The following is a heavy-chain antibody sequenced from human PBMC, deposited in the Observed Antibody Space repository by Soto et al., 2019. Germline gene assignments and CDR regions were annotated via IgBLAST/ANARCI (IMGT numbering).Heavy chain of an antibody. CDR2: IYHSGST. V-gene: IGHV4-4*02. CDR1: GGSISSSNW. Sequence: SETLSLTCAVSGGSISSSNWWSWVRQPPGKGLEWILEIYHSGSTNYNPSLKSRVTISVDESKNQFSLKLSSVIAADTAVYYCERDTGAWGGMDVWGQGTTVTVSS. CDR3: ERDTGAWGGMDV. J-gene: IGHJ6*02. D-gene: IGHD1-26*01.